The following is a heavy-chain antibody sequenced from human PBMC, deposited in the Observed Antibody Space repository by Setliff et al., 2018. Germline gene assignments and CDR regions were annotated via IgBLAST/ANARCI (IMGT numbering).Heavy chain of an antibody. CDR2: IYYRGST. CDR3: ARETTAWGYVDTAMVTFIDQ. D-gene: IGHD5-18*01. CDR1: GYSISSGYN. V-gene: IGHV4-38-2*02. J-gene: IGHJ4*02. Sequence: TSETLSLTCAVSGYSISSGYNWGWIRQPPGKGLEWIASIYYRGSTSYNSSLKSRVSISVDTSKNQFSLKLSSVTAADTAVYYCARETTAWGYVDTAMVTFIDQWGQGTLVTVSS.